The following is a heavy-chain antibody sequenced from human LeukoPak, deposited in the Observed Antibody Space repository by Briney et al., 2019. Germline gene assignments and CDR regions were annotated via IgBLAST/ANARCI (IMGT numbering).Heavy chain of an antibody. D-gene: IGHD6-13*01. CDR3: ARSSSSWQRGGYWYFDL. V-gene: IGHV6-1*01. CDR1: GDSVSSNSAA. Sequence: SQTLSLTCAISGDSVSSNSAAWNWIRQSPSRGLEWLGRTYYRSKWYNDYAVSLKSRITINPDTSKNQFSLQLNSVTPEDTAVYYCARSSSSWQRGGYWYFDLWGRGTLVTVSS. J-gene: IGHJ2*01. CDR2: TYYRSKWYN.